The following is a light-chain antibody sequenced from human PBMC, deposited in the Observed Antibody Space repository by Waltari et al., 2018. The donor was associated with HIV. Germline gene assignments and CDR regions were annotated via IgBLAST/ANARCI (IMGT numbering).Light chain of an antibody. Sequence: EIVLTQSPATLSLSPGERATLPCRASQSVSTFLAWYQQKPGQAPRLLIYDASIRATGIPARFSGSGSGTDFTLTISSLEPEDFAVYYCQQRDNWPPAPTFGGGTKVEI. J-gene: IGKJ4*01. V-gene: IGKV3-11*01. CDR2: DAS. CDR1: QSVSTF. CDR3: QQRDNWPPAPT.